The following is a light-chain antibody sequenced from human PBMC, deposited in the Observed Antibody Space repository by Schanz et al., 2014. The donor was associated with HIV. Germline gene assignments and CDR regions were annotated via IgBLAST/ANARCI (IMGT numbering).Light chain of an antibody. V-gene: IGKV3-20*01. J-gene: IGKJ1*01. Sequence: TVSTQSPGTLFLHPGERATLSCRASQSVSSTYTAWYQQKPGQAPRILIYGAYNRATGIPDRFSGSGSGGHVTLTITSLQSEDGRLEFCHQYDNWPPGGTFGQGTKVEIK. CDR3: HQYDNWPPGGT. CDR1: QSVSSTY. CDR2: GAY.